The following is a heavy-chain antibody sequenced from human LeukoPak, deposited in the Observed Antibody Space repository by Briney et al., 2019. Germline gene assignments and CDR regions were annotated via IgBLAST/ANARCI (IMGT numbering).Heavy chain of an antibody. V-gene: IGHV3-64D*06. Sequence: GGSLRLSCSASGFIFRTSTMHWVRQAPRKGLEYVSSIGGSGATTDYADSVKGRFIISRDNSKNTLYLQMSSLRLEDTAVYSCVKDLSGTYSFDFWGQGNLVTVSS. CDR1: GFIFRTST. D-gene: IGHD3-10*01. CDR2: IGGSGATT. J-gene: IGHJ4*02. CDR3: VKDLSGTYSFDF.